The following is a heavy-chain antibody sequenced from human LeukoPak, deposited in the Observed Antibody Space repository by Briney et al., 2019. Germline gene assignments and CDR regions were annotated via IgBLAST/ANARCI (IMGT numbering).Heavy chain of an antibody. J-gene: IGHJ4*02. CDR3: ARGHSGTYVIDY. CDR1: GFAFSGYA. CDR2: IRSDGTSK. Sequence: GGPLRLSCSASGFAFSGYAMYWVRQAPGKGLEWVTFIRSDGTSKFYADSVKGRFTISRDNSKNMVYLQMNSLRADDTAVYYCARGHSGTYVIDYWGQGILVTISS. D-gene: IGHD2-2*01. V-gene: IGHV3-30*02.